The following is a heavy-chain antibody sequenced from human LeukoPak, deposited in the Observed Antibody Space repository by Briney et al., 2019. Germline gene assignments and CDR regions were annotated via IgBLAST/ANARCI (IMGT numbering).Heavy chain of an antibody. V-gene: IGHV4-34*01. CDR3: ASRGAFDI. Sequence: PSETLSLTCAVYGGSFSGYYWSWIRQPPRRGLEWVGEINHSGSTNYNPSLKSQVTLSVDTSKNQFSLKLSSVTAADTAVYYCASRGAFDIWGQGTMVTVSS. CDR2: INHSGST. D-gene: IGHD5-24*01. CDR1: GGSFSGYY. J-gene: IGHJ3*02.